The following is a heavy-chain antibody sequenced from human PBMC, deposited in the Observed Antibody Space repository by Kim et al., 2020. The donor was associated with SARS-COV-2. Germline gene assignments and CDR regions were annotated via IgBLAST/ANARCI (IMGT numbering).Heavy chain of an antibody. V-gene: IGHV3-48*03. J-gene: IGHJ3*02. D-gene: IGHD7-27*01. Sequence: VKGRFTISRDNAKNSLYLQMNSLRAEDTAVYYCARAGANWGSPRANAFDIWGQGTMVTVSS. CDR3: ARAGANWGSPRANAFDI.